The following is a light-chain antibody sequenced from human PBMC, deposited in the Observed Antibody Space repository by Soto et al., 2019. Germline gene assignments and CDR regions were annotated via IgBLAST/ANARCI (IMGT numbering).Light chain of an antibody. Sequence: IQMTQSPSSLSASVGDRVTITCRASQTISSWLAWYQQKPGKAPKVLIYKASTLTSGVPSRFSGSGSGTEFTLTISSLQPDDFATYYCQHYNSYSEAFGQGTKVDIK. V-gene: IGKV1-5*03. J-gene: IGKJ1*01. CDR3: QHYNSYSEA. CDR2: KAS. CDR1: QTISSW.